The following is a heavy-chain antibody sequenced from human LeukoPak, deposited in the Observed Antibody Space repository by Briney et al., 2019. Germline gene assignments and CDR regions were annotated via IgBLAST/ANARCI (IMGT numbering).Heavy chain of an antibody. V-gene: IGHV3-23*01. CDR1: GFTFSSYG. J-gene: IGHJ5*02. Sequence: PGGSLRLSCAASGFTFSSYGMSWVRQAPGKGLEWVSAISGSGGSTYYADSVKGRFTISRDNSKNTLYLQMNSLRAEDTAVYYCARTYCSGGSCSWGRNWFDPWGQGTLVTVSS. D-gene: IGHD2-15*01. CDR2: ISGSGGST. CDR3: ARTYCSGGSCSWGRNWFDP.